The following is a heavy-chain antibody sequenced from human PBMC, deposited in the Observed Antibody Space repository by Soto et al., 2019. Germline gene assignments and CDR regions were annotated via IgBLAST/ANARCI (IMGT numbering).Heavy chain of an antibody. CDR3: TVNDYGDYGWFDP. CDR1: GFTFGDYA. J-gene: IGHJ5*02. V-gene: IGHV3-49*03. Sequence: GGSLRLSCTASGFTFGDYAMSWFRQAPGKGLEWVGFIRSKAYGWTTEYAASVKGRFTISRDDSKSIAYLQMNSLKTEDTAVYYCTVNDYGDYGWFDPWGQGTLVTVSS. D-gene: IGHD4-17*01. CDR2: IRSKAYGWTT.